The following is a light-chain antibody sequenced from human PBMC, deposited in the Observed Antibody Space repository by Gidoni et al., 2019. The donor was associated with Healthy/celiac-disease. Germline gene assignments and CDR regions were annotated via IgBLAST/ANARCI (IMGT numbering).Light chain of an antibody. CDR3: SSYTSSSTLEV. V-gene: IGLV2-14*01. Sequence: QSALTQPASVSGSPGQSITISCTGTSSDVGGYKYVSWYQQPPGKAPNLMIYEDSNRPSGVSNRLSGSKSGNTAALTISGLQAEDEADYYCSSYTSSSTLEVFGGGTKLTVL. J-gene: IGLJ2*01. CDR1: SSDVGGYKY. CDR2: EDS.